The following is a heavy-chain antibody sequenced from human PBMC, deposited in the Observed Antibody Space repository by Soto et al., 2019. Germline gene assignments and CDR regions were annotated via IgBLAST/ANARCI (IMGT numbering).Heavy chain of an antibody. CDR1: GFTFSSYA. D-gene: IGHD6-19*01. Sequence: EVQLLESGGGLVQPGGSLRLSCAASGFTFSSYAMSWVRQAPGKGLEWVSASSGSGGSTYYADSVKGRFTISRDNSKNTLYLQLNSLRAEDTAVYYCAKEGGWPHNFDYWGQGTLVTVSS. V-gene: IGHV3-23*01. CDR3: AKEGGWPHNFDY. J-gene: IGHJ4*02. CDR2: SSGSGGST.